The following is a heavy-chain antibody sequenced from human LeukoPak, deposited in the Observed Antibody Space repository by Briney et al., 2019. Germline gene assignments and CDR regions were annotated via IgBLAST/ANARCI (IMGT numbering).Heavy chain of an antibody. J-gene: IGHJ4*02. CDR1: GLTFSRYA. CDR3: AKQAYDSPRTDFDY. CDR2: VSTSGGST. V-gene: IGHV3-23*01. Sequence: GGSLRLSCAASGLTFSRYAMSWVPQAPGKGLEWVSGVSTSGGSTYYADSVKGRFTISRDNSKNTLHLQMNSLRAEDTAIYYCAKQAYDSPRTDFDYWGQGTLVTVSS. D-gene: IGHD3-22*01.